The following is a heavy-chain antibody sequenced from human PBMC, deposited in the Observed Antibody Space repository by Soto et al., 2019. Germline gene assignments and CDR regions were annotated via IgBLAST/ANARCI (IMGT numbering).Heavy chain of an antibody. V-gene: IGHV3-53*01. CDR2: IYSGGST. CDR1: GFTVSSNY. CDR3: AKSSVWYPYFDS. D-gene: IGHD6-13*01. J-gene: IGHJ4*02. Sequence: GGSLRLSCAASGFTVSSNYMSWVRQAPGKGLEWVSVIYSGGSTYYADSVKGRFTISRHNSRDTLFLQMNSLRAEDTAIYYCAKSSVWYPYFDSWGQGTLVTVSS.